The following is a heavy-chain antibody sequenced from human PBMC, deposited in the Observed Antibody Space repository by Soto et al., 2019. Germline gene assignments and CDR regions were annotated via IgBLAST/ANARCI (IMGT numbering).Heavy chain of an antibody. D-gene: IGHD4-4*01. V-gene: IGHV1-3*01. Sequence: QVQLVQSGAEVKKPGASVKVSCKASGYTFTSYAMYWVRQAPGQRLEWMGWINAGNGNTKYSQKFQGRVTITRDTSASTAYMELSSLRSEDTAVYYCASSYSNYALIDYYYYGMDVWGQGTTVTVSS. CDR1: GYTFTSYA. J-gene: IGHJ6*02. CDR2: INAGNGNT. CDR3: ASSYSNYALIDYYYYGMDV.